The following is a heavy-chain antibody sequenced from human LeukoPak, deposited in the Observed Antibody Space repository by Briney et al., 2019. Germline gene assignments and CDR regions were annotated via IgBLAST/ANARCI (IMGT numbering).Heavy chain of an antibody. Sequence: PGGSLRLSCAASGFRFSDYSMNWVRQAPGKGLEWISYIGISSGNTNYADSVKGRFTTSGDKAKNSLYLQMNSLRVEDTAVYYCARDYKYAFDSWGQGTLVTVSS. D-gene: IGHD5-24*01. J-gene: IGHJ4*02. CDR2: IGISSGNT. CDR1: GFRFSDYS. V-gene: IGHV3-48*01. CDR3: ARDYKYAFDS.